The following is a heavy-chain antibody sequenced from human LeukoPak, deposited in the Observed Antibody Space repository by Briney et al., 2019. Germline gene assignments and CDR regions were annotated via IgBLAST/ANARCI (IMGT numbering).Heavy chain of an antibody. CDR1: GGSFIGYY. CDR3: AGFIVGTTFDAFDI. CDR2: INHSGST. J-gene: IGHJ3*02. Sequence: PSETLSLTCAVYGGSFIGYYWSWIRQPPGKGLEWIGEINHSGSTNYNPSLKSRVTISVDTSKKQFSLKLSSVTAADTAVYYCAGFIVGTTFDAFDIWGQGTMVTVSS. D-gene: IGHD2-21*01. V-gene: IGHV4-34*01.